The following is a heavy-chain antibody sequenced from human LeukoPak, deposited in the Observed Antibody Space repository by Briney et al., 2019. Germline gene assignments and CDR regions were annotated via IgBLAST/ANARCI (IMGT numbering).Heavy chain of an antibody. V-gene: IGHV3-7*01. D-gene: IGHD6-25*01. CDR3: AIAAGWELGY. Sequence: PGGSLRLSCAVSGFTSSRHWMSWVRQTPEKGLEWVSNIKGDAGGVNYVDSVKGRFTISRDDAKNSLYLQMNSLRAEDTAVYYCAIAAGWELGYWGQGTLVSVSS. CDR1: GFTSSRHW. CDR2: IKGDAGGV. J-gene: IGHJ4*02.